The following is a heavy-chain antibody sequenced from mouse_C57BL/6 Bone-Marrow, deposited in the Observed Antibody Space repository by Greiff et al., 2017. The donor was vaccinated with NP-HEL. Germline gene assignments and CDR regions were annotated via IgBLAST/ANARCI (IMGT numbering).Heavy chain of an antibody. D-gene: IGHD3-2*02. CDR2: IYPGDGDT. J-gene: IGHJ2*01. CDR1: GYAFSSYW. CDR3: ARRGSSGSYFDY. Sequence: VQLQQSGAELVKPGASVKISCKASGYAFSSYWMNWVKQRPGKGLEWIGQIYPGDGDTNYNGKVKGKATLTADKSSSTAYMQLSSLTSEDSSVYFCARRGSSGSYFDYWGQGTTLTVSS. V-gene: IGHV1-80*01.